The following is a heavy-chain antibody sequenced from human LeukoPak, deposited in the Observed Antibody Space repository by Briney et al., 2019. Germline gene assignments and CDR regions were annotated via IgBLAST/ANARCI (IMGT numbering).Heavy chain of an antibody. D-gene: IGHD6-19*01. CDR1: GFTVSSSY. CDR3: VRDNLENQWLERSY. Sequence: PGGSLRLSCAASGFTVSSSYMSWVRQAPGKGLEWVSQISASETSIKYADSVRGRFTISRDNVKNSVYLQMNSLRAEDTAIYYCVRDNLENQWLERSYWGQGTLVTVSS. V-gene: IGHV3-48*01. J-gene: IGHJ4*02. CDR2: ISASETSI.